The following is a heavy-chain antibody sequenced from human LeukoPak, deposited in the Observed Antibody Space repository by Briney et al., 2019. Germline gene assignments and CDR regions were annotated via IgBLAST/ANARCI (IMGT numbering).Heavy chain of an antibody. V-gene: IGHV1-69*13. D-gene: IGHD6-13*01. Sequence: SVKVCCKASGGTFSSYAISWVRQAPGQGLEWMGGIIPIFGTANYAQKFQGRVTITADESTSTAYMELSSLRSEDTAVYYCARVGIAAAGTFWFDPWGQGTLVTVSS. CDR2: IIPIFGTA. CDR3: ARVGIAAAGTFWFDP. CDR1: GGTFSSYA. J-gene: IGHJ5*02.